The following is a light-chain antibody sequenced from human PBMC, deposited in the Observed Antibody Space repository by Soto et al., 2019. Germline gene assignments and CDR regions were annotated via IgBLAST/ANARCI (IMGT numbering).Light chain of an antibody. CDR1: RSNIGSNY. CDR2: RAD. V-gene: IGLV1-47*01. CDR3: AAWDDTLSGLV. Sequence: QSVLTQPPSASGTPGQTVTISCSGRRSNIGSNYVYWYQQLPGTAPRLLMYRADQRPSGVPDRFSGSKSGTSASLAISGLRSEDEADYYCAAWDDTLSGLVFGGGTKVTVL. J-gene: IGLJ2*01.